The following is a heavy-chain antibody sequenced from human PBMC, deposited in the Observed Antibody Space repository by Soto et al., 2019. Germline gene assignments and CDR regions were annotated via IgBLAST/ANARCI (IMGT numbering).Heavy chain of an antibody. D-gene: IGHD6-19*01. CDR1: GYTFTSYA. J-gene: IGHJ4*02. Sequence: QVQLVQSGAEVKKPGASVKVSCKASGYTFTSYAMHWVRQAPGQRLEWMGWINAGNGNTKYSQKFQGRVTITRDTSASTAYMELSSLRSEDTAVYYCARAAVAGTILHFDCWGQGTLVTVSS. CDR3: ARAAVAGTILHFDC. V-gene: IGHV1-3*01. CDR2: INAGNGNT.